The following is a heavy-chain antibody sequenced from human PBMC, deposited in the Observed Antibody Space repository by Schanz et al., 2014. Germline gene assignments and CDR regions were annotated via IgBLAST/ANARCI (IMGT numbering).Heavy chain of an antibody. CDR1: GFTFRNYA. D-gene: IGHD6-13*01. V-gene: IGHV3-23*01. CDR3: ARGGYSSKRSYGMDV. CDR2: ISGSGGST. Sequence: VQLLESGGGLVQPGGSLKLSCSASGFTFRNYALSWVRQAPGKGLAWVSAISGSGGSTYYADSVKGRFTISRDNSKNTLYLQMNSLRAEDTAVYYCARGGYSSKRSYGMDVWGQGTTVTVSS. J-gene: IGHJ6*02.